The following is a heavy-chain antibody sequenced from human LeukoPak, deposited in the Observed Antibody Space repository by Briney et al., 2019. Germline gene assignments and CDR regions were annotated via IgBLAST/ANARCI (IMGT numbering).Heavy chain of an antibody. CDR1: GVPFSGDG. D-gene: IGHD1-26*01. CDR2: LRKDVTYS. CDR3: ASGGPTRGTLDS. Sequence: GGSLRLSCAASGVPFSGDGMYWVRETPEEGLQWGAYLRKDVTYSNYADSVRGRFTISRDNPKTTPDLQMSSLRVEDTAVYYCASGGPTRGTLDSWGQGTLVTVSS. V-gene: IGHV3-30*02. J-gene: IGHJ4*02.